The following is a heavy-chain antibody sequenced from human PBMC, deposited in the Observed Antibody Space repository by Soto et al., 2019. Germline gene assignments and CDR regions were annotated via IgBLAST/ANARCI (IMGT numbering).Heavy chain of an antibody. J-gene: IGHJ6*02. CDR2: IYYSGST. D-gene: IGHD1-1*01. Sequence: QVQVQESGPGQVKPSQTLSLTCTVSGGSVNSGGYHWSWIRQHPGKGLEWIGDIYYSGSTYYNPSLKSRVTISIDTSTNHFSLHLSALTAADTAVYYCARAPIPNWNYYGMDVWGQGTTVTVSS. V-gene: IGHV4-31*03. CDR3: ARAPIPNWNYYGMDV. CDR1: GGSVNSGGYH.